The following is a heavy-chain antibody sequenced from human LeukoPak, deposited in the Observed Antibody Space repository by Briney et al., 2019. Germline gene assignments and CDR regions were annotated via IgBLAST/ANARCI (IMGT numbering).Heavy chain of an antibody. D-gene: IGHD3-10*01. Sequence: GGSLRLSCAASGFTLGYYAMSWVRQAPGKGLEWVSTISDRGGSTYYADSVKGRFTISRDNSKNTLYLQMNSLRAEDTAIHYCAKVPYSDYGSGRPPFMDVWGQGTTVAVSS. CDR2: ISDRGGST. J-gene: IGHJ6*02. CDR1: GFTLGYYA. CDR3: AKVPYSDYGSGRPPFMDV. V-gene: IGHV3-23*01.